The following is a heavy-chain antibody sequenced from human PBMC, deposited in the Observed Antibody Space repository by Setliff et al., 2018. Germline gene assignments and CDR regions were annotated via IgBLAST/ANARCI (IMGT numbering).Heavy chain of an antibody. CDR3: ARVPRFTDTRNAFDI. Sequence: PSETLSLTCNVSGASISGSAYYWGWIRQPPGKGLEWIGSVYSSGSPYYNPSLKSRVTISMDTSKNQFSLKVTSLTAADTAVYYFARVPRFTDTRNAFDIWGQGTMVS. CDR2: VYSSGSP. CDR1: GASISGSAYY. D-gene: IGHD5-18*01. V-gene: IGHV4-39*07. J-gene: IGHJ3*02.